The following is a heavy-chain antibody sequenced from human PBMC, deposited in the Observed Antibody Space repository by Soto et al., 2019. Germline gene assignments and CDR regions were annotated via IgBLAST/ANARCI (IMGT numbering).Heavy chain of an antibody. D-gene: IGHD3-10*01. CDR2: IKQDGSEK. Sequence: EVQLVESGGGLVQPGGSLRLSCAASGFTFSSYWMSWVRQAPGKGLEWVANIKQDGSEKYYVDSVKGRFTISRDNAKNSLYLQMNSLRAEDTAVYYCARDQITMVRGVSYYFYGMDVWGQGTTVTVSS. J-gene: IGHJ6*02. V-gene: IGHV3-7*01. CDR1: GFTFSSYW. CDR3: ARDQITMVRGVSYYFYGMDV.